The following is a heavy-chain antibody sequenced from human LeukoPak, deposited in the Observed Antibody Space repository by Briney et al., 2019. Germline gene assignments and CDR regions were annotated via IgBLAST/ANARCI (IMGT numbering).Heavy chain of an antibody. J-gene: IGHJ4*02. D-gene: IGHD2-15*01. Sequence: GGSLRLSCAASEFTFDDYAMHWVRQAPGKGLEWVSLISGDGGSTYYADSVKGRFTISRDNSKNSLYLQMNSLRTEDTALYYCAKDSCSGGSCYSFDYWGQGTLVTVSA. CDR2: ISGDGGST. CDR3: AKDSCSGGSCYSFDY. CDR1: EFTFDDYA. V-gene: IGHV3-43*02.